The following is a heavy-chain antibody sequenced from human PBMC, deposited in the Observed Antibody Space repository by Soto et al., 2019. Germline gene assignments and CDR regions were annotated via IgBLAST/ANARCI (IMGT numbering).Heavy chain of an antibody. V-gene: IGHV1-69*10. CDR2: IIPILGIA. D-gene: IGHD6-13*01. Sequence: ASVKVSCKASGGTFSSYAISWVRQAPGQGLEWMGGIIPILGIANYAQKFQGRVTITADKSTSTSYMELSSLSSEDTAVYYCARKVYSSSWYDYWGQGTLVTVSS. CDR1: GGTFSSYA. CDR3: ARKVYSSSWYDY. J-gene: IGHJ4*02.